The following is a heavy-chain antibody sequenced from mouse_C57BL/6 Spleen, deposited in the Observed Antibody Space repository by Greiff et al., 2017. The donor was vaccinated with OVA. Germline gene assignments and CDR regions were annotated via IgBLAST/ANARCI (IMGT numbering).Heavy chain of an antibody. V-gene: IGHV1-50*01. CDR3: ARSGSNYGRDY. D-gene: IGHD1-1*01. CDR1: GYTFTSYW. Sequence: QVHVKQPGAELVKPGASVKLSCKASGYTFTSYWMQWVKQRPGQGLEWIGEIDPSDSYTKYTQKFPGKATLTVDTSSSTAYMQLSSLTTEDSAVYYCARSGSNYGRDYWGQGTSVTVSS. CDR2: IDPSDSYT. J-gene: IGHJ4*01.